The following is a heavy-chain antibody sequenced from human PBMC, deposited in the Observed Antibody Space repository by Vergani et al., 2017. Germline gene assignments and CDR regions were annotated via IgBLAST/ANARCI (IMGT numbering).Heavy chain of an antibody. CDR2: IKNTGDST. CDR3: GRGSDNYN. J-gene: IGHJ4*02. V-gene: IGHV3-23*01. Sequence: VELLESGAGLAQPGGSLRLSCVASGFTFSSHAMSWVRQGHGQGLEWVSSIKNTGDSTHYADSVKGRFTISRDNSKNTLYLQMNSLRVEDTAVYYCGRGSDNYNWGQGTLVTVSS. D-gene: IGHD5-24*01. CDR1: GFTFSSHA.